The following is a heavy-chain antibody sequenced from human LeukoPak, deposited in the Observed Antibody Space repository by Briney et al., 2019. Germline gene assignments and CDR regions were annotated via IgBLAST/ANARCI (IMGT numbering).Heavy chain of an antibody. CDR2: MNPNTGNT. J-gene: IGHJ3*02. CDR1: GYTFTSYD. V-gene: IGHV1-8*01. Sequence: ASVKVSCKASGYTFTSYDINWVRQATGQGLEWMGWMNPNTGNTGYAQKLQGRVTMTRDTSITTAYMDLSSLRSEDTAVYYCASGGGRYRSGDAFDIWGQGTMVTVSS. CDR3: ASGGGRYRSGDAFDI. D-gene: IGHD3-3*01.